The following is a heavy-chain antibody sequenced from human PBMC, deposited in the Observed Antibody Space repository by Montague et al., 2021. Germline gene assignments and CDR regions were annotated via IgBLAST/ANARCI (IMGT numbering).Heavy chain of an antibody. CDR2: ISGGGDNT. J-gene: IGHJ4*02. D-gene: IGHD3-10*01. V-gene: IGHV3-23*01. CDR3: TFYKFRETPRGFDY. CDR1: RFTFQYYA. Sequence: SLRLSCAASRFTFQYYAMSWVRQSPGKGLEWVSGISGGGDNTNYADSVKGRFRISRDNSKNMLYLQMNSLRAEDTAVYYCTFYKFRETPRGFDYWGQGTLVTVSA.